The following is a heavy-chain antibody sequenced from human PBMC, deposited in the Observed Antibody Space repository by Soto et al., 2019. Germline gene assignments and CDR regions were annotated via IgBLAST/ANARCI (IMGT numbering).Heavy chain of an antibody. CDR3: ARLTSYASSGYYCY. V-gene: IGHV3-21*01. D-gene: IGHD3-22*01. Sequence: EVQLVESGGGLVKPGGSLRLSCAASGFTFSSYSMNWVRQAPGKGLEWVSSISSSSSYIYYADSVKGRFTISRDNVKNSLYLQMNSLRAEDTAVYYCARLTSYASSGYYCYWGQGTLVTVSS. CDR1: GFTFSSYS. CDR2: ISSSSSYI. J-gene: IGHJ4*02.